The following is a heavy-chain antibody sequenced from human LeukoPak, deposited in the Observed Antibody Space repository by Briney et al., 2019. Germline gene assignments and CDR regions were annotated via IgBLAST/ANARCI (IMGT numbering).Heavy chain of an antibody. Sequence: SETLSLTCAVYGGSFSGYYWSWIRQPPGKGLEWIGYIYYSGGTNYNPSLESRVTISLDTSRNQFSLRLSSVTSADTAVYYCAREVGSAGRLDYWGQGTLVTVSS. J-gene: IGHJ4*02. V-gene: IGHV4-59*01. D-gene: IGHD2-15*01. CDR1: GGSFSGYY. CDR3: AREVGSAGRLDY. CDR2: IYYSGGT.